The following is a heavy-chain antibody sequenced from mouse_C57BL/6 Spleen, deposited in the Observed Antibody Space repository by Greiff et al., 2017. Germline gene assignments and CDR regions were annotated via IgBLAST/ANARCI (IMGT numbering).Heavy chain of an antibody. V-gene: IGHV1-47*01. CDR2: FHPYNDDT. D-gene: IGHD2-4*01. CDR3: ARGEDYEDYYAMDY. Sequence: QVHVKQSGAELVKPGASVKMSCKASGYTFTTYPIEWMKQNHGKSLEWIGNFHPYNDDTKYNEKFKGKATLTVEKSSSTVYLELSRLTSDDSAVYYCARGEDYEDYYAMDYWGQGTSVTVSS. CDR1: GYTFTTYP. J-gene: IGHJ4*01.